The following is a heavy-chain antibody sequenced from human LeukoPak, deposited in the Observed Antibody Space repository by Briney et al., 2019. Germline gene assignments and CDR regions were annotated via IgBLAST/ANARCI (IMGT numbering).Heavy chain of an antibody. V-gene: IGHV4-31*03. CDR3: ARVIPNSYYYDSSGYHCDY. D-gene: IGHD3-22*01. Sequence: PSETLSLTCTVSGGSISSGGYYWSWIRQPPGEGLEWIGYIYYSGSTYYNPSLKSRVTISVDTSKNQFSLNLSSVTAADTAVYYCARVIPNSYYYDSSGYHCDYWGLGTLVTVSS. J-gene: IGHJ4*02. CDR1: GGSISSGGYY. CDR2: IYYSGST.